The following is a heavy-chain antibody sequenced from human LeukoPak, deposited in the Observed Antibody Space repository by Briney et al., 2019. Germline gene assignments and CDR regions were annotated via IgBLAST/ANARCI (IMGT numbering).Heavy chain of an antibody. Sequence: ASVKVSCKASGYTFTGYYIHWVRQAPGQGLEWMGWINPNSGGTNYAQKFQGRVSMTRDTSISTAYMELSRLTSDDTAVYYCARDAIVRDYTNSDYWGQGTLVTGPS. CDR3: ARDAIVRDYTNSDY. CDR2: INPNSGGT. V-gene: IGHV1-2*02. D-gene: IGHD4-11*01. CDR1: GYTFTGYY. J-gene: IGHJ4*02.